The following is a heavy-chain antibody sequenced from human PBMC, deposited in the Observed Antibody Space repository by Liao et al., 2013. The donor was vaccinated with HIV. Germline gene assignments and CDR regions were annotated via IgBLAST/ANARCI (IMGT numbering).Heavy chain of an antibody. CDR1: GDLIRRDNYY. CDR2: IYTGMSTTGTT. Sequence: QVQLQQWGAGLLKPSETLSLTCAVSGDLIRRDNYYWTWIRQPAGKGLEWIGHIYTGMSTTGTTNYNPSLKSRVSISADTSSNHVSLKLTSVTAADTAVYYCARGGGIIVVVPAAIAFDIWGQGTMVTVSS. D-gene: IGHD2-2*01. J-gene: IGHJ3*02. V-gene: IGHV4-61*02. CDR3: ARGGGIIVVVPAAIAFDI.